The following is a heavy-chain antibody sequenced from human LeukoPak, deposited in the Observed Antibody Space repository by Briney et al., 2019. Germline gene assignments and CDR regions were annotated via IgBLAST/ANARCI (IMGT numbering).Heavy chain of an antibody. CDR2: IGGSGPTI. Sequence: AGGSLRLSCAASGFTFSDYYMTWIRQAPGRGLEWVSYIGGSGPTIYYADSVEGRFTVSRDNAKNSLHLQMNSLRAEDTAVYYCARDRSGYYHGLDYWGQGILVTVSS. CDR1: GFTFSDYY. CDR3: ARDRSGYYHGLDY. D-gene: IGHD3-22*01. J-gene: IGHJ4*02. V-gene: IGHV3-11*01.